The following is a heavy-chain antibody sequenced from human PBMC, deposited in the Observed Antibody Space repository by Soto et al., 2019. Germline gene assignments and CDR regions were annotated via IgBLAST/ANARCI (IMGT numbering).Heavy chain of an antibody. Sequence: SVKVSCKASGGTFSSYAISWVRQAPGQGLEWMGGIIPIFGTANYAQKFQGRVTITADKSTSTAYMELSSLRSEDTAVYYCASVAARPFYYYYGMDVWGQGTTVAVSS. CDR1: GGTFSSYA. D-gene: IGHD6-6*01. V-gene: IGHV1-69*06. CDR3: ASVAARPFYYYYGMDV. CDR2: IIPIFGTA. J-gene: IGHJ6*02.